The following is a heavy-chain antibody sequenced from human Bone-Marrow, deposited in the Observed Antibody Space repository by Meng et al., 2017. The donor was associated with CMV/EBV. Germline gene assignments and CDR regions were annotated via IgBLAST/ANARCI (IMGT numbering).Heavy chain of an antibody. CDR2: IYSSGST. V-gene: IGHV4-30-4*08. J-gene: IGHJ4*02. CDR1: GDSISSGGDY. D-gene: IGHD3-16*01. CDR3: ARATGFAGGDI. Sequence: SETLSLTCTVSGDSISSGGDYWSWIRQPPGKGLEWIGYIYSSGSTYYNPSLKSRLNILLDTSKNQFSLNLRSVTAADTAVYSCARATGFAGGDIWGQGRLVAVSS.